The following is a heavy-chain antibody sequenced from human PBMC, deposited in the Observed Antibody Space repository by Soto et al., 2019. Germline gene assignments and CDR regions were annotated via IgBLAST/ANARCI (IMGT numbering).Heavy chain of an antibody. D-gene: IGHD6-19*01. Sequence: PSETLSLTCTVSGGSISTYYWSWIRQPPGKGLEWIGYMYYSGSTKSNPSLKSRVTISVDTSKNHFSLKLSSVTAADTAVYYCARLQWGWYYFDYWGQGTLVTVSS. CDR1: GGSISTYY. CDR2: MYYSGST. J-gene: IGHJ4*02. CDR3: ARLQWGWYYFDY. V-gene: IGHV4-59*08.